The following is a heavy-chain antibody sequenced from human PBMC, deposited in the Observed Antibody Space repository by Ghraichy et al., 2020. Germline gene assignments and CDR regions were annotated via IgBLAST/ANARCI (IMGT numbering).Heavy chain of an antibody. CDR1: GGSISNYY. J-gene: IGHJ6*02. CDR3: ARDWRVAPTGPTYYYYGMDV. CDR2: IYYSGNT. D-gene: IGHD1-1*01. V-gene: IGHV4-59*01. Sequence: SEPLSLTCTVSGGSISNYYWNWIRQPPGKGLEWIGYIYYSGNTHYNPSLKSRVTISIETSKNQFSLKLTSVTAADTAMYYCARDWRVAPTGPTYYYYGMDVWGQGTTVTVSS.